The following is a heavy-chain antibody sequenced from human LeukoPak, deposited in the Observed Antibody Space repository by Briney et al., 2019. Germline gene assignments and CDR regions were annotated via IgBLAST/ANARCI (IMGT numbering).Heavy chain of an antibody. Sequence: GGSLRLSCAASGFTFGDYGMSWVRQAPGKGLEWVSGINWNGGGTGYADSVKGRFTISRDNAKNSLYLQMNSLGAEDTALYYCARGRWYTIFGVVTYFDYWGQGTLVTVSS. V-gene: IGHV3-20*04. D-gene: IGHD3-3*01. CDR1: GFTFGDYG. CDR3: ARGRWYTIFGVVTYFDY. J-gene: IGHJ4*02. CDR2: INWNGGGT.